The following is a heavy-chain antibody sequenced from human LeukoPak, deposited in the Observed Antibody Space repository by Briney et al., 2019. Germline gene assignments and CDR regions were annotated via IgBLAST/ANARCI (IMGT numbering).Heavy chain of an antibody. J-gene: IGHJ6*02. CDR3: ARGGRASSSWYLDYYYGMDV. D-gene: IGHD6-13*01. CDR2: ISYDGSNK. V-gene: IGHV3-30-3*01. Sequence: GRSLRLSCAASGFTFSSYAMHWVRQAPGKGLEWVAVISYDGSNKYYADSVKGRFSISRDNSKNTLYLQMNSLRAEDTAVYYCARGGRASSSWYLDYYYGMDVWGQGTTVTVSS. CDR1: GFTFSSYA.